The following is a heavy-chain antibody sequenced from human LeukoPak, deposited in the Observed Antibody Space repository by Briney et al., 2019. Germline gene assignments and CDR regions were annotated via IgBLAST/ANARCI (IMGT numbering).Heavy chain of an antibody. CDR2: IIPILGIA. V-gene: IGHV1-69*04. CDR3: ARDRVGWNFDY. Sequence: SVKVSCKASGYTFTSYTISWVRQAPGQGLEWMGRIIPILGIANYAQKFQGRVTITADKSTSTAYMELSSLRSEDTAVYYCARDRVGWNFDYWGQGTLVTVSS. D-gene: IGHD6-19*01. J-gene: IGHJ4*02. CDR1: GYTFTSYT.